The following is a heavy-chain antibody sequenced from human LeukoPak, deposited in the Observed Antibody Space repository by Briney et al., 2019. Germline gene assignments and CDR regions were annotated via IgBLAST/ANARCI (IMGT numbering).Heavy chain of an antibody. CDR2: ISGSGGST. V-gene: IGHV3-23*01. J-gene: IGHJ4*02. CDR3: AKGIAVAGTFDY. D-gene: IGHD6-19*01. Sequence: GGSLRLSCAASGFTSSSYAMSWVRQAPGKGLKWVSAISGSGGSTYYADSVKGRFTISRDNSKNTLYLQMNSLRAEDTAVYYCAKGIAVAGTFDYWGQGTLVTVSS. CDR1: GFTSSSYA.